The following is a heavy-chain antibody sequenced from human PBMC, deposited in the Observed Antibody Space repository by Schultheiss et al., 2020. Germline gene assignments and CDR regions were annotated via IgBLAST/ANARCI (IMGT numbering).Heavy chain of an antibody. CDR3: ARDGPVLRYFDWLSQVQEIKGFDY. V-gene: IGHV3-13*01. D-gene: IGHD3-9*01. J-gene: IGHJ4*02. CDR1: GFTFSSYG. Sequence: GGSLRLSCAASGFTFSSYGMHWVRQATGKGLEWVSAIGTAGDTYYPGSVKGRFTISRDNAKNSLYLQMNSLRAEDTAVYYCARDGPVLRYFDWLSQVQEIKGFDYWGQGTLVTVSS. CDR2: IGTAGDT.